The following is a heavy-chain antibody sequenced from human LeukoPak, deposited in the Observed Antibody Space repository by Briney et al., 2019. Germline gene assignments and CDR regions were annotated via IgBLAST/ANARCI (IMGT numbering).Heavy chain of an antibody. CDR1: GFTFSSYA. CDR3: AKDGRRGYSFGTPNFDY. CDR2: ISGSGGST. J-gene: IGHJ4*02. D-gene: IGHD5-18*01. Sequence: GSLRLSCAASGFTFSSYAMSWVRQAPGKGLEWVSAISGSGGSTHYADSVKGRFTISRDNSKNTLYLQMNSLRAEDTAVYYCAKDGRRGYSFGTPNFDYWGQGTLVTVSS. V-gene: IGHV3-23*01.